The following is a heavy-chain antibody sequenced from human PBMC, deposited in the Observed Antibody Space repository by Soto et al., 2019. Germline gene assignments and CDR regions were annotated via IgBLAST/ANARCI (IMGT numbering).Heavy chain of an antibody. J-gene: IGHJ6*02. V-gene: IGHV1-69*13. CDR3: ASLRGRNSAEHQNYYYYYSMHA. D-gene: IGHD4-17*01. Sequence: SVKVSCKASGGTFSSYAISWVRQAPGQGLEWMGGIIPIFGTANYAQKFQGRVTITADESTSTAYMELSSLRSEHTAVYYCASLRGRNSAEHQNYYYYYSMHAWCQGGTVTVSS. CDR2: IIPIFGTA. CDR1: GGTFSSYA.